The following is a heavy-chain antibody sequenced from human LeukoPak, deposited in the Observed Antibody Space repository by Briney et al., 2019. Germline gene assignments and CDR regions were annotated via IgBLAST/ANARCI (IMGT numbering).Heavy chain of an antibody. J-gene: IGHJ5*02. CDR3: AKDGAQYSSGPECDP. CDR1: GLHFSGTA. D-gene: IGHD6-19*01. V-gene: IGHV3-23*01. CDR2: ISHDGMNA. Sequence: PGGSLRLSCAASGLHFSGTAMSWVRHAPGKGLEWVSAISHDGMNAYYADSVKGRFTISRDNSKKTVSLEISSLTAADTGVYYCAKDGAQYSSGPECDPRGQGALVTVSP.